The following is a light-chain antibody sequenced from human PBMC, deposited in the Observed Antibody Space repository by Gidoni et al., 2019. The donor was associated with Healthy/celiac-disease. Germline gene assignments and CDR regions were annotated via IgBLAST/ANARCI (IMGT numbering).Light chain of an antibody. Sequence: SYELTQPPSVSVSPGQTASITCSGDKLGDTYACWYQQKPGQSPVLVIYQDSKRPSGIPERFSGSNSGKTATLTISGTQAMDEADYYCQAWDSSSVVFGGGTKLTVL. V-gene: IGLV3-1*01. CDR3: QAWDSSSVV. CDR1: KLGDTY. J-gene: IGLJ2*01. CDR2: QDS.